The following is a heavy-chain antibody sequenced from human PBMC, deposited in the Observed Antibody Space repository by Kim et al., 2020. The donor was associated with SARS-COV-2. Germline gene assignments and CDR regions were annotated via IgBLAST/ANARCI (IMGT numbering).Heavy chain of an antibody. Sequence: ASVKVSCKASVYTFTSYGISWVRQAPGQGLEWMGWISAYNGNTNYAQKLQGRVTMTTDTSTSPAYMELRSLRSDDTAVYYCARELGRRITIFGVVVPLYYYMDVWGKGTTVTVSS. CDR3: ARELGRRITIFGVVVPLYYYMDV. J-gene: IGHJ6*03. D-gene: IGHD3-3*01. V-gene: IGHV1-18*01. CDR2: ISAYNGNT. CDR1: VYTFTSYG.